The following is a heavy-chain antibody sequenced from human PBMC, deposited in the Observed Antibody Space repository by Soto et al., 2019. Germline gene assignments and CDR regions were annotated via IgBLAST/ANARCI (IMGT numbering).Heavy chain of an antibody. Sequence: QAQVVQSGAEVRKPGSSVKLSCKASEGTFNSYAIAWVRQAPGQGLEWMGGIIPYYNTLNYAQKFQDRVTLTADDSTNTVYIELSSLRSDDTAVYFCASGASRWYPYLLDSWGQGTLVTVSS. V-gene: IGHV1-69*01. CDR1: EGTFNSYA. CDR2: IIPYYNTL. D-gene: IGHD6-13*01. J-gene: IGHJ4*02. CDR3: ASGASRWYPYLLDS.